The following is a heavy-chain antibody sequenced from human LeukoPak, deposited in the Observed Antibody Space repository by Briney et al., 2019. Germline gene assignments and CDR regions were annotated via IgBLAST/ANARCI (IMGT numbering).Heavy chain of an antibody. V-gene: IGHV4-38-2*02. CDR3: ARGNYGDRMDV. D-gene: IGHD4-17*01. CDR1: GYSISSGYY. J-gene: IGHJ6*04. CDR2: IRHSGTT. Sequence: SETLSLTCTVSGYSISSGYYWGWIRQPPGKGLEWIGTIRHSGTTYYNPSLKSRVTMSVDTSKNQFSLKVTSVTAADTAVYYCARGNYGDRMDVWGKGTTVTISS.